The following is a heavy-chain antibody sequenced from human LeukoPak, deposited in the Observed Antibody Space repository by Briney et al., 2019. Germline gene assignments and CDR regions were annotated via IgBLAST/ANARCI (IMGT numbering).Heavy chain of an antibody. CDR3: AREENGAVAGPIDY. V-gene: IGHV3-30-3*01. J-gene: IGHJ4*02. D-gene: IGHD6-19*01. CDR2: ISYDGSNK. Sequence: GGSLRLSCAASGFTFSSYAMHWVRQAPGKGLEWVAVISYDGSNKYYADSVKGRFTISRDNSKNTLYLQMNSLRAEDTAVYYCAREENGAVAGPIDYWGQGTLVTVSS. CDR1: GFTFSSYA.